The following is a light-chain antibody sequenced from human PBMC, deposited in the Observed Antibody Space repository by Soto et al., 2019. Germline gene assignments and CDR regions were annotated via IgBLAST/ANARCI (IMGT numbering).Light chain of an antibody. V-gene: IGKV3-15*01. Sequence: EIVMTQSPSTLSVSPGERATLSCRASQSVSSNLAWYQQKPGRAPNLLIYGASTRHTGIPARFSGSGSGTEFTLIISSLQSEDVAVYYCQQYSNWPPWTFGQGTKVEIK. CDR2: GAS. J-gene: IGKJ1*01. CDR3: QQYSNWPPWT. CDR1: QSVSSN.